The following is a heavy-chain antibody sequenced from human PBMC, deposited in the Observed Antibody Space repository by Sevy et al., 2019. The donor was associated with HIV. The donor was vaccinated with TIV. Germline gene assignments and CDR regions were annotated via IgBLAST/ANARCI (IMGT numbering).Heavy chain of an antibody. CDR2: IKQDGSEK. D-gene: IGHD3-10*01. CDR1: GFSFSWYW. Sequence: GGSLRLSCAASGFSFSWYWMSWVRQTPEKGLEWVANIKQDGSEKNYVDSVKGRFTISRDNSKNTLYLQMNSLRVDDTAVYYCARERRSSGIDYWGQGTLVTVSS. CDR3: ARERRSSGIDY. J-gene: IGHJ4*01. V-gene: IGHV3-7*01.